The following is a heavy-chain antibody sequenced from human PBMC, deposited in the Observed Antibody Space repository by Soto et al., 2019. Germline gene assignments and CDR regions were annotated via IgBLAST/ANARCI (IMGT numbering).Heavy chain of an antibody. Sequence: GGSLRLSCAASGFTFSSYGMHWVRQAPGKGLEWVAVISYDGSNKYYADSVKGRFTISRDNSKNTLYLQMNSLRAEDTAVYYCAKDLRQWELLGLDALDSWGQGTMVTASS. CDR3: AKDLRQWELLGLDALDS. D-gene: IGHD1-26*01. CDR1: GFTFSSYG. J-gene: IGHJ3*01. V-gene: IGHV3-30*18. CDR2: ISYDGSNK.